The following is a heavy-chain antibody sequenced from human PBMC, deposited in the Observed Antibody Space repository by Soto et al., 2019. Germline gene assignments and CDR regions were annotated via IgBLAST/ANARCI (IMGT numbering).Heavy chain of an antibody. V-gene: IGHV3-48*01. Sequence: GGSLRLSCVASGFSFSNYNMNWVRQAPGKGLEWVSYITDSSDTVHYADSVRGRFTTSRDNAESSLYLQMNSLRGEDTAFYHCARDVGPVTIFGEALSGYFDFWGQGTLVTVSS. CDR3: ARDVGPVTIFGEALSGYFDF. J-gene: IGHJ4*02. D-gene: IGHD3-3*01. CDR1: GFSFSNYN. CDR2: ITDSSDTV.